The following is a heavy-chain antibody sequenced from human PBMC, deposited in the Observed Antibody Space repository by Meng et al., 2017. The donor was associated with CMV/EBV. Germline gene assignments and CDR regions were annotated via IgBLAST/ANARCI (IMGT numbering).Heavy chain of an antibody. J-gene: IGHJ4*02. CDR2: ISAYNCNT. D-gene: IGHD3-10*01. CDR3: VRDRTMVRGVTGY. Sequence: QFQLVQSGADVKKPGASAKVSCKASGYTFTSNGISWVRQDPGQGIEWMGRISAYNCNTNYAQKLQGRVTMTTDTSTSTAYMELRSLRSDDTAVYYCVRDRTMVRGVTGYWGQGTLVTVSS. V-gene: IGHV1-18*01. CDR1: GYTFTSNG.